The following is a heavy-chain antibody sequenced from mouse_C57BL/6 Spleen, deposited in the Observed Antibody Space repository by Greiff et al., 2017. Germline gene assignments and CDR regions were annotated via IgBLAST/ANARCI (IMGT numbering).Heavy chain of an antibody. CDR3: AREGLLRGCFDV. CDR1: GISITTGNYR. J-gene: IGHJ1*03. Sequence: VQLQQSGPGLVKPSQTVFLTCTVTGISITTGNYRWSWIRQFPGNKLEWIGNIYYSGTITYNPSRTSRTTITRDTPKNQFFLEMNSVTAEDTATYYCAREGLLRGCFDVWGTGTTVTVSS. CDR2: IYYSGTI. V-gene: IGHV3-5*01. D-gene: IGHD1-1*01.